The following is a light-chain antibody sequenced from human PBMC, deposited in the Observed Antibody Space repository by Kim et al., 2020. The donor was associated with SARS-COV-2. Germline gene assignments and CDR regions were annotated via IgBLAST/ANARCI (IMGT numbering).Light chain of an antibody. CDR3: QQSYSTLGT. J-gene: IGKJ2*02. CDR2: AAS. CDR1: QSISSY. Sequence: DIQMTQSPSSLSASVGDRVTITCQASQSISSYLNWYQQKPGKAPKLLIYAASSLQSGVPSRFSGSGSGTDFTLTISSLQPEDFATYQCQQSYSTLGTFGQGTKL. V-gene: IGKV1-39*01.